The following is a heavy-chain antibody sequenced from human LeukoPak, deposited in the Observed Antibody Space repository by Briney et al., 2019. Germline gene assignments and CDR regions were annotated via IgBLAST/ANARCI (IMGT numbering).Heavy chain of an antibody. CDR3: ARGPLDYYGPMGYYYYYYMDV. CDR2: ISSSSSYI. CDR1: GFTFSSYT. V-gene: IGHV3-21*01. J-gene: IGHJ6*03. Sequence: KPGGSLRLSCAASGFTFSSYTLNWVRQAPGKGLEWVSSISSSSSYIYYADSVKGRFTISRDNAKNSLYLQMNSLRAEDTAVYYCARGPLDYYGPMGYYYYYYMDVWGKGTTVTISS. D-gene: IGHD3-10*01.